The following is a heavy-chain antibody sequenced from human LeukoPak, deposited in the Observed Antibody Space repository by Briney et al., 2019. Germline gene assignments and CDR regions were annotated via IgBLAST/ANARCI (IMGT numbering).Heavy chain of an antibody. CDR1: GGTFSSYA. CDR2: IIPILGIA. Sequence: SVKVSCEASGGTFSSYAISWVRQAPGQGLEWMGRIIPILGIANYAQKFQGRVTITADKSTSTAYMELSSLRSEDTAVYYCARASIVATIILDYWGQGTLVTVSS. CDR3: ARASIVATIILDY. V-gene: IGHV1-69*04. D-gene: IGHD5-12*01. J-gene: IGHJ4*02.